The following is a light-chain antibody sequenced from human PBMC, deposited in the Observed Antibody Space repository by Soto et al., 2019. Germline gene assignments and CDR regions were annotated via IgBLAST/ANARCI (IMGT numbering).Light chain of an antibody. CDR2: DAS. CDR3: QQRSNRLPIT. CDR1: QSVVSY. Sequence: ETLLTQSQVTLSFSPGERATLACRASQSVVSYLAWYQQKPGQAPRLLIYDASSRAPGVPARFSGSGSGTDFTLTISSLESEDFAVYYCQQRSNRLPITFGQGTRLQI. V-gene: IGKV3-11*01. J-gene: IGKJ5*01.